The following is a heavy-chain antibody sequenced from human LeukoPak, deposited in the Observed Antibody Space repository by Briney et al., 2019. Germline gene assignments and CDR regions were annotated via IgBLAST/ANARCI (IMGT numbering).Heavy chain of an antibody. CDR2: ISAYNGNT. D-gene: IGHD3-10*01. CDR3: ARGTRITMVRGVIITRPFDP. CDR1: GYTFADYG. J-gene: IGHJ5*02. Sequence: ASVKVSCKASGYTFADYGLSWVRQAPGQGLEWMGWISAYNGNTNYAQKLQGRVTMTTDTSTSTAYMELRSLRSDDTAVYYCARGTRITMVRGVIITRPFDPWGQGTLVTVSS. V-gene: IGHV1-18*01.